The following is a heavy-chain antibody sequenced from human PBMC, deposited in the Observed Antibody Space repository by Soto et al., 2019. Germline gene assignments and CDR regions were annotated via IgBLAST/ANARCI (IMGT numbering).Heavy chain of an antibody. CDR3: ARLYCSGGSCSEYNWFDP. Sequence: ASVKVSCKASGYTFTGYYMHWVRQAPGQGLEWMGWINPNSGGTNYAQKFQGWVTMTRDTSISTAYMELSRLRSDDTAVYYCARLYCSGGSCSEYNWFDPWGQGTLVTVSS. D-gene: IGHD2-15*01. CDR1: GYTFTGYY. V-gene: IGHV1-2*04. J-gene: IGHJ5*02. CDR2: INPNSGGT.